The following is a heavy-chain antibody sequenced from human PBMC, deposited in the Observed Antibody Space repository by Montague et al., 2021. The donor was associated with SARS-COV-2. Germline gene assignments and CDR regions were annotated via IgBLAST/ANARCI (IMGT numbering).Heavy chain of an antibody. CDR3: ASGTYYYDSSGPPSLSWLAFDI. CDR1: GGSISSGSYY. Sequence: TLSLTCTVSGGSISSGSYYWRWIRQPAGKGLEWIGRIYTSGSTNYNPSLKSRVTISVDTSKNQFSLKLSSVTAADTAVYYCASGTYYYDSSGPPSLSWLAFDIWGQGTMVTVSS. D-gene: IGHD3-22*01. CDR2: IYTSGST. J-gene: IGHJ3*02. V-gene: IGHV4-61*02.